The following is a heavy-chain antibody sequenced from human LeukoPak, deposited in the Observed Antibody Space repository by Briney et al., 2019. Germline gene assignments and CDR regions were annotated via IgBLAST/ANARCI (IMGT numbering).Heavy chain of an antibody. CDR3: ARGGRPFDY. J-gene: IGHJ4*02. Sequence: SETLSLTCAVYGGSFSGYYWSWIRQPPGKGLEWIGSIYHSGSTYYNPSLKSRVTISVDTSKNQFSLKLSSVTAADTAVYYCARGGRPFDYWGQGTLVTVSS. V-gene: IGHV4-34*01. CDR2: IYHSGST. CDR1: GGSFSGYY.